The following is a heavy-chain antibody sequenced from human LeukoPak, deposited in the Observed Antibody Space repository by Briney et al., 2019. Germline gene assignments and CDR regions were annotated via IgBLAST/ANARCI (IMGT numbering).Heavy chain of an antibody. CDR1: GFTFSSYA. CDR3: AKDLVGATGGD. Sequence: GGPLRLSCAASGFTFSSYAMSWVRQAPGKGLEWVSAISGSGGSTYYADSVKGRFTISRDNSKNTLYLQMNSLRAEDTAVYYCAKDLVGATGGDWGQGTLVTVSS. J-gene: IGHJ4*02. CDR2: ISGSGGST. D-gene: IGHD1-26*01. V-gene: IGHV3-23*01.